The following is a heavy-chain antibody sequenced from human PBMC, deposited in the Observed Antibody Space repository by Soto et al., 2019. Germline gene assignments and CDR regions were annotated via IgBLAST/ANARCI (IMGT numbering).Heavy chain of an antibody. J-gene: IGHJ4*02. V-gene: IGHV3-23*01. CDR1: GFTFSSYA. Sequence: GGSLRLSCAASGFTFSSYAMSWVRQAPGKGLEWVSAISGSGGSTYYADSVKGRFTISRDNSKNTLYLQMNSLRAEDTAVYYCAKAPPPMTTVTTCPYFDYWGQGTLVTVSS. CDR3: AKAPPPMTTVTTCPYFDY. CDR2: ISGSGGST. D-gene: IGHD4-17*01.